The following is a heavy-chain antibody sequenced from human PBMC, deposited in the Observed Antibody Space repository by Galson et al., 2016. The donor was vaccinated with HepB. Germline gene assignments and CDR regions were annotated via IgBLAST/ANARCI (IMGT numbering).Heavy chain of an antibody. CDR2: ILYDASDK. J-gene: IGHJ4*02. CDR1: GFTFSWFG. D-gene: IGHD2-2*01. Sequence: SLRLSCAASGFTFSWFGMHWVRQAPGKGLEWVAAISYDGVAVILYDASDKYYADSVKGRFTISRDKSQNTLCLQMNSLRPEDTAAYHCARVSGPWVGVPAAKVYFDFWGQGTLVIVSS. V-gene: IGHV3-30*03. CDR3: ARVSGPWVGVPAAKVYFDF.